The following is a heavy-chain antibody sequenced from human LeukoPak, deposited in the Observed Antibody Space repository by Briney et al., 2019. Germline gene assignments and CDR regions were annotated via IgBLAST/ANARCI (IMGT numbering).Heavy chain of an antibody. J-gene: IGHJ4*02. Sequence: ASVKVSCKASGYTFSDCYIHWVRQAPGQGLEWMGWINPNSGGTSSAQKFQGRVTMTRDTSVSTAYMELSRLRSDDTALYYCVRETGYCSGGRCYFIYWGQGTLVTVSS. CDR2: INPNSGGT. CDR3: VRETGYCSGGRCYFIY. D-gene: IGHD2-15*01. CDR1: GYTFSDCY. V-gene: IGHV1-2*02.